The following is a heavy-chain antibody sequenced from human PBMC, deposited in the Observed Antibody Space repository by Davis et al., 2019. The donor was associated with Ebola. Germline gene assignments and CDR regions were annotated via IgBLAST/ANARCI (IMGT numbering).Heavy chain of an antibody. CDR3: ARGLRWSDAFDI. J-gene: IGHJ3*02. D-gene: IGHD4-23*01. CDR2: INWNGGST. Sequence: GESLKISCAASGFTFDDYGMSWVRQAPGKGLEWVSGINWNGGSTGYADSVKGRFTISRDNAKNSLYLQMNSLRAEDTALYHCARGLRWSDAFDIWGQGTMVTVSS. V-gene: IGHV3-20*01. CDR1: GFTFDDYG.